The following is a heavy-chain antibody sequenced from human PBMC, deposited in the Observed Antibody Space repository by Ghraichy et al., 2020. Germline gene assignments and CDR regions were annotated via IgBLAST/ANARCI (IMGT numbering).Heavy chain of an antibody. J-gene: IGHJ3*02. CDR3: ATYDTRSEDAFEM. V-gene: IGHV1-8*01. Sequence: ASVKVSCKASGFTFTGYDIEWVREAPGQRLEWLGWMNLNGGNTGYAQKFRGRVSMTRDTSIRTAYLELSRLTSEDTAVYYCATYDTRSEDAFEMWGQGTMVTVSS. D-gene: IGHD3-9*01. CDR1: GFTFTGYD. CDR2: MNLNGGNT.